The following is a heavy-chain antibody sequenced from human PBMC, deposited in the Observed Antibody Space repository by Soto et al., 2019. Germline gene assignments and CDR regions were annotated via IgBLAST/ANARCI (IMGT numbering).Heavy chain of an antibody. J-gene: IGHJ5*02. D-gene: IGHD2-8*01. Sequence: ASETLSLTYSVSGGSISRYYWSWIRQPPGKGLEWIGYAYYSGDTGYNPSLKSRVTMAVDTSKSQVSLKLSSVTAADTAVYYCARDRSTYGGGGTGEVKENWFDPWGQGALVTVSS. CDR2: AYYSGDT. CDR3: ARDRSTYGGGGTGEVKENWFDP. CDR1: GGSISRYY. V-gene: IGHV4-59*01.